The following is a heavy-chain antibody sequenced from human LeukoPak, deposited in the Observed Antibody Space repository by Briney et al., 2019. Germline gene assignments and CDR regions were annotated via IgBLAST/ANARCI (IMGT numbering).Heavy chain of an antibody. Sequence: PSETLSLTCAVYGGSFSTYDWTWIRQPPGKGLEWIGQISYSGNTHYNPSLESRVTMSEDTSKNQFSLKLSSVTAADTAVYYCARSYSSSWYHNWFDPWGQGTLVTVSS. CDR1: GGSFSTYD. V-gene: IGHV4-34*01. D-gene: IGHD6-13*01. CDR3: ARSYSSSWYHNWFDP. J-gene: IGHJ5*02. CDR2: ISYSGNT.